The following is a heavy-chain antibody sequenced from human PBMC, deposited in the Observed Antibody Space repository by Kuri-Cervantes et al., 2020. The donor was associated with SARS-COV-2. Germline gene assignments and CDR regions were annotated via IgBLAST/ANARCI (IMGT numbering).Heavy chain of an antibody. CDR1: GFTFDDYG. CDR2: INWNGGST. J-gene: IGHJ3*02. Sequence: GGSLRLSCAASGFTFDDYGMSWVRQAPGKGLEWVSGINWNGGSTGYADSVKGRFTISRDNSKNTLYLQMNSLRAEDTVVYYCAREGIGGYDYDAFDIWGQGTMVTVSS. CDR3: AREGIGGYDYDAFDI. V-gene: IGHV3-20*04. D-gene: IGHD5-12*01.